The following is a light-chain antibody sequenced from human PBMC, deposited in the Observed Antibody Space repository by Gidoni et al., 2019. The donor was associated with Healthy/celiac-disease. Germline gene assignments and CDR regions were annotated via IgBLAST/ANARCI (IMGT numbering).Light chain of an antibody. CDR1: RSDVGGYNY. V-gene: IGLV2-8*01. CDR2: EVS. Sequence: SVNFSATGSRSDVGGYNYVSWYQQHPGKAPKLLIYEVSKRPSDVPDRFSGSNSGNTASLTVTVLQAGDEADYYCSSYAGSNNLVFGGGTKLTVL. CDR3: SSYAGSNNLV. J-gene: IGLJ2*01.